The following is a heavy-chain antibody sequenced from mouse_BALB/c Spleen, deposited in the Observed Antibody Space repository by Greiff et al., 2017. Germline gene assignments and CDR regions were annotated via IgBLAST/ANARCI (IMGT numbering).Heavy chain of an antibody. D-gene: IGHD1-1*01. J-gene: IGHJ2*01. Sequence: VQLQQPGAQLVKPGAPVKLSCKASGYTFTSYWMNWVKQRPGRGLEWIGRIDPSDSETHYNQKFKDKATLTVDKSSSTAYIQLSSLTSEDSAVYYCARLYYGSSLSYFDYWGQGTTPTVSS. CDR2: IDPSDSET. CDR1: GYTFTSYW. V-gene: IGHV1-69*02. CDR3: ARLYYGSSLSYFDY.